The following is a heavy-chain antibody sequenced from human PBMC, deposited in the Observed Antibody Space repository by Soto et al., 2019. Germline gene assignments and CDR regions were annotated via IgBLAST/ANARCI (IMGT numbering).Heavy chain of an antibody. Sequence: PGGSLRLSCAASGFTFSGSAMHWVRQASGKGLEWVGRIRSKANSYATAYAASVKGRFTISRDDSKNTAYLQMNSLKTEDTAVYYCTVCISSNGYDWGQGTLDTVSS. D-gene: IGHD6-13*01. CDR2: IRSKANSYAT. V-gene: IGHV3-73*01. CDR3: TVCISSNGYD. J-gene: IGHJ4*02. CDR1: GFTFSGSA.